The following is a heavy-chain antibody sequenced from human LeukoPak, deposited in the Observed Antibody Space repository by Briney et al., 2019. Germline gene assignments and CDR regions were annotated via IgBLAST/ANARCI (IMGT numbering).Heavy chain of an antibody. CDR2: TNADGSIT. D-gene: IGHD3-16*01. CDR1: GFSFSTYW. CDR3: GRDLGGRGGA. J-gene: IGHJ5*02. V-gene: IGHV3-74*01. Sequence: GGSLRLSCTASGFSFSTYWMHWVRQVPGTGPVWVSRTNADGSITDYTDSVKGRFTISRDNAKDTLYLQMNSLRPEDTAVYYCGRDLGGRGGAWGQGTLVTVSS.